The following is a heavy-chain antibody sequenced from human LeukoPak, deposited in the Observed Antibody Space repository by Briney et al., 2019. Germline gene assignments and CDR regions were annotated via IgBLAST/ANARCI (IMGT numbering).Heavy chain of an antibody. D-gene: IGHD2-15*01. CDR1: GGSFSGYY. V-gene: IGHV4-34*01. J-gene: IGHJ4*02. CDR2: INHSGST. CDR3: ARGLHCSGGSCYDY. Sequence: SETLSLTCAVYGGSFSGYYWSWIRQPPGKGLEWIGEINHSGSTNYNPSLKSRVTISVDTSKNQFSLKLSSVTAADTAVYYCARGLHCSGGSCYDYWGQGTLVTVSS.